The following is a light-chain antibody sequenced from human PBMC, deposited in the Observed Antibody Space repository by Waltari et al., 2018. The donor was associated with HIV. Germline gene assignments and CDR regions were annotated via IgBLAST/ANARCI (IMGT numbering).Light chain of an antibody. CDR1: QSVSSY. J-gene: IGKJ4*01. CDR3: QQRSNWRLT. CDR2: DAS. Sequence: EIVLTQSPATLSLYSGERATLPCRASQSVSSYLAWYQQKPGQAPRLLIYDASNRATGIPARFSGSGSGTDFTLTISSLEPEDFAVYYCQQRSNWRLTFGGGTKVEIK. V-gene: IGKV3-11*01.